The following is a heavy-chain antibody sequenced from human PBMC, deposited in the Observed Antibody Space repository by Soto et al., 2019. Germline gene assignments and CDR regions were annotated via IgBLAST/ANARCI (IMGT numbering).Heavy chain of an antibody. V-gene: IGHV3-72*01. Sequence: EVQLVESGGGLVQPGGSLRLSCAASGFTFSDHYINWVRQGSGKGLEWVGRIRNKANSYTTEDAASVKGRFIISRDDSENSVYLQMNSLKTEDTALYYCARERAGFIDIWGQGTMVTVSS. CDR3: ARERAGFIDI. CDR1: GFTFSDHY. J-gene: IGHJ3*02. CDR2: IRNKANSYTT. D-gene: IGHD3-3*01.